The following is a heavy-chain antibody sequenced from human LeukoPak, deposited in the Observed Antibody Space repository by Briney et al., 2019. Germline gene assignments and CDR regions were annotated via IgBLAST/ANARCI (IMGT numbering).Heavy chain of an antibody. Sequence: KSSETLSLTCTVSGYSISSGYYWGWIRQPPGKGLEWIGSIYHSGSTYYNPSLKSRVTISVDTSKNQFSLKLSSVTAADTAVYYCARVPQGNWFDPWGQGTLATVSS. J-gene: IGHJ5*02. CDR3: ARVPQGNWFDP. CDR1: GYSISSGYY. V-gene: IGHV4-38-2*02. CDR2: IYHSGST.